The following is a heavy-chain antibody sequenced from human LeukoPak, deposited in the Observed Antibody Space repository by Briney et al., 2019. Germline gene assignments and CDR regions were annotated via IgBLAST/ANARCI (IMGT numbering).Heavy chain of an antibody. J-gene: IGHJ4*02. D-gene: IGHD3-9*01. V-gene: IGHV6-1*01. CDR3: ARSRYYDILTGPMGLDY. CDR2: TYYRSKWYN. Sequence: SQTLSLTCAISGDSVSSNSAAWNWIRQSPPRGLEWLGRTYYRSKWYNDYAVSVKSRITINPDTSKNQFSLQLNSVTPEDTAVYYCARSRYYDILTGPMGLDYWGQGTLVTVSS. CDR1: GDSVSSNSAA.